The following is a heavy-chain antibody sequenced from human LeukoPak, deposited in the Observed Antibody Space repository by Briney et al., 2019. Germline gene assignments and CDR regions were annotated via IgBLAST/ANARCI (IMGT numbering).Heavy chain of an antibody. CDR2: IYHSGST. CDR1: GYSISSGYY. J-gene: IGHJ4*02. Sequence: PSETLSLTCTVSGYSISSGYYWGWIRQPPGKGLEWIGSIYHSGSTYYNPSLKSRVTISFATSTNQFFLDLSPVTAADTAVYYCSNKVYCSTTSCHPAGYWGLGSLVTVSS. V-gene: IGHV4-38-2*02. D-gene: IGHD2-2*01. CDR3: SNKVYCSTTSCHPAGY.